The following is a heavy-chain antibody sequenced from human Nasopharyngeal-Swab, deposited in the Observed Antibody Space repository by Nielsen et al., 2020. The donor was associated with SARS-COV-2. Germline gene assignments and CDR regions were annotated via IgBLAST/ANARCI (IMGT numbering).Heavy chain of an antibody. Sequence: SETLSLTCAVYGGSFSGYYWSWIRQPPGKGLEWIGEINHSGSTNYNPSLKSRVTISVDTSKNQFSLKLSSVTAADTAVYYCARDRGWTYYYYYYGMDVWGQGTTVTVS. CDR1: GGSFSGYY. CDR3: ARDRGWTYYYYYYGMDV. CDR2: INHSGST. V-gene: IGHV4-34*01. D-gene: IGHD6-19*01. J-gene: IGHJ6*02.